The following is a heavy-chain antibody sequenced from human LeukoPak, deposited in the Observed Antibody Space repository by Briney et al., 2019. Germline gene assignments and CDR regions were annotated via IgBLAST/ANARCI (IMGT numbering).Heavy chain of an antibody. CDR3: ARVRALAGANWYFDL. Sequence: PGGSLRLSCAASGFTFSDYYMSWIRQAPGKGLEWVSYISSSSSYTNYADSVKGRFTISRDNAKNSLYLQMNSLRAGDTAVYYCARVRALAGANWYFDLWGRGTLVTVSS. J-gene: IGHJ2*01. D-gene: IGHD4/OR15-4a*01. V-gene: IGHV3-11*06. CDR1: GFTFSDYY. CDR2: ISSSSSYT.